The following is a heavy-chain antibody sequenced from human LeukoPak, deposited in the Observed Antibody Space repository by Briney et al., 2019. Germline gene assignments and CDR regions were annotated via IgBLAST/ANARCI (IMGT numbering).Heavy chain of an antibody. J-gene: IGHJ6*03. D-gene: IGHD5-18*01. CDR2: IYYSGST. V-gene: IGHV4-59*01. CDR3: ARASVGIQLWLLGYYYYYMDV. CDR1: GGSISSYY. Sequence: SETLSLTCTVSGGSISSYYWSWIPQPPGKGLEWIGYIYYSGSTNYNPSLKSRVTISVDTSKNQFSLKLSSLTAAHPAGDSCARASVGIQLWLLGYYYYYMDVWGKGTTVTVSS.